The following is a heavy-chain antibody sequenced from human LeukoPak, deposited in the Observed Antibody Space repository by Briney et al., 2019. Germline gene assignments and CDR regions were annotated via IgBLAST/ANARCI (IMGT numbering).Heavy chain of an antibody. CDR2: IRYDGSDK. V-gene: IGHV3-30*02. J-gene: IGHJ4*02. D-gene: IGHD2-21*01. CDR3: AKDRGDCKYFEY. CDR1: GFTFSKFA. Sequence: PGGSLRLSCAASGFTFSKFAMHWVRQAPGKGLEWVAFIRYDGSDKYYGDSVKGRFTISRDNSKNTLSLQMNSLRGEDTALYYCAKDRGDCKYFEYWGRGTLVTVPS.